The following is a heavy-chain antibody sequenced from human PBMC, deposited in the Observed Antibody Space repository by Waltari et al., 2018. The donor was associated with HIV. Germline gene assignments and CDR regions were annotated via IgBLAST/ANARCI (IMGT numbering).Heavy chain of an antibody. V-gene: IGHV3-23*01. Sequence: EVQLLESGGGLVQPGGSLRLSCAASGFTFSSYAMSWVRQAQGKGLEWVSAISGSGGSTYYADSVKGRFTISRDNSKNTLYLQMNSLRAEDTAVYYCAKDLYCGGGSCFSRVSDSWGQGTLVTVSP. CDR3: AKDLYCGGGSCFSRVSDS. J-gene: IGHJ4*02. D-gene: IGHD2-15*01. CDR2: ISGSGGST. CDR1: GFTFSSYA.